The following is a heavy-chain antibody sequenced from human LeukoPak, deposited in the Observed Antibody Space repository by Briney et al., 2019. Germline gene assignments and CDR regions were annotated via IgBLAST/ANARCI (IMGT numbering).Heavy chain of an antibody. CDR1: GYTFTSYG. CDR3: AKISSSRQAFDI. D-gene: IGHD6-13*01. J-gene: IGHJ3*02. Sequence: ASVKVSCKASGYTFTSYGISWVRQAPGQGLEWMGWISAYNGNTNYAQKLQGRVTMTTDTSTSTAYMELRSLRSDDTAVYYCAKISSSRQAFDIWGQGTMVTVSS. CDR2: ISAYNGNT. V-gene: IGHV1-18*01.